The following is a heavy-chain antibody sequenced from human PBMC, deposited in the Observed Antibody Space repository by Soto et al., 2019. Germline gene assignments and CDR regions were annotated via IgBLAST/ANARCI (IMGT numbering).Heavy chain of an antibody. CDR1: GFTLGGYA. D-gene: IGHD6-6*01. V-gene: IGHV3-64*01. CDR2: ISSNGVGT. CDR3: ARRARPDFYYMDV. Sequence: GGSLRLSCAASGFTLGGYAMDWVRQAPGKGLEYVSGISSNGVGTYYANSVQGRFTISRDNSKNTVYLQMGSLRPEDMAVYYCARRARPDFYYMDVWGKGTTVTVPS. J-gene: IGHJ6*03.